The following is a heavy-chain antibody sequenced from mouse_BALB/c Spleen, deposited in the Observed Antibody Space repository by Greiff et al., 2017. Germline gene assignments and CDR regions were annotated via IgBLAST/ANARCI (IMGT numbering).Heavy chain of an antibody. CDR3: ARDRGTGTGAMDY. V-gene: IGHV2-6-7*01. CDR1: GFSLTGYG. CDR2: IWGDGST. D-gene: IGHD4-1*01. J-gene: IGHJ4*01. Sequence: VQGVESGPGLVAPSQSLSITCTVSGFSLTGYGVNWVRQPPGKGLEWLGMIWGDGSTDYNSALKSRLSISKDNSKSQVFLKMNSLQTDDTARYYCARDRGTGTGAMDYWGQGTSVTVSS.